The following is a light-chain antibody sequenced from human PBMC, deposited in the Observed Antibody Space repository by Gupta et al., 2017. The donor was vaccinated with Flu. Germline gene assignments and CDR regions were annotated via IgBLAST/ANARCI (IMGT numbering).Light chain of an antibody. J-gene: IGLJ3*02. Sequence: QTVVTQESSVSVSPGGTAIVHCYFSTGALTSDNYPNWLQQKPGQVLRTLVYSTYNGQSWTPARFSGSLLGGKTARTLSGVQPEDDAEYYWLLCYGDAWVFGGGTKLTVL. V-gene: IGLV7-43*01. CDR1: TGALTSDNY. CDR2: STY. CDR3: LLCYGDAWV.